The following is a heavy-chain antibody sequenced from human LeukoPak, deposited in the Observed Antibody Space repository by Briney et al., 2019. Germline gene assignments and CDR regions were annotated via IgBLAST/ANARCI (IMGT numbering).Heavy chain of an antibody. D-gene: IGHD3-10*01. CDR1: GFTFSNYG. CDR2: ISYDGSIK. Sequence: GGSLRLSCAASGFTFSNYGMHWVRQAPGKGLEWVADISYDGSIKGNADSVKGRFTISRDNSKNTLYLQMNSLRVEDTAVYYCAKDLYGSGSYRTGMDVWGQGTTATVSS. V-gene: IGHV3-30*18. J-gene: IGHJ6*02. CDR3: AKDLYGSGSYRTGMDV.